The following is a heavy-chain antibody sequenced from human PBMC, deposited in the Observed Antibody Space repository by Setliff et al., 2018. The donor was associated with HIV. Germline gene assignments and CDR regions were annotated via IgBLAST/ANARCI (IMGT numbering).Heavy chain of an antibody. CDR2: IHTSGST. J-gene: IGHJ4*02. V-gene: IGHV4-61*09. D-gene: IGHD3-10*01. CDR3: ARVGYHGSGRYSFDY. CDR1: GGSISSGSYY. Sequence: KPSETLSLTCTVSGGSISSGSYYWSWIRQPAGKGLEWIGHIHTSGSTKYNPSLKGRVTISADTSKNQFSLNLSSVTAAETAVYYCARVGYHGSGRYSFDYWGQGTLVTVSS.